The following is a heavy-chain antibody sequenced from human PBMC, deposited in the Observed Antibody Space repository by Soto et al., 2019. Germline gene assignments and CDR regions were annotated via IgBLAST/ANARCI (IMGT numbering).Heavy chain of an antibody. CDR1: GYSFSTYW. CDR2: IYPADSDT. CDR3: ARSWNDFGTYGAFDY. D-gene: IGHD4-4*01. J-gene: IGHJ4*02. Sequence: LKISCQISGYSFSTYWLAWVRQMPGKGLELMGLIYPADSDTRYSTSFQGQVTLSADKSITTAYLHLSNLKASDTAMYYCARSWNDFGTYGAFDYWGQGTRVTVSS. V-gene: IGHV5-51*01.